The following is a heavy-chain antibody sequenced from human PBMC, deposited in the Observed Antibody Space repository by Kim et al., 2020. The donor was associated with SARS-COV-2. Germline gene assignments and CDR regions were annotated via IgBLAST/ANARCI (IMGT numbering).Heavy chain of an antibody. CDR2: IWYDGSNK. V-gene: IGHV3-33*01. CDR1: GFTFSSYG. D-gene: IGHD2-2*01. Sequence: GGSLRLSCAASGFTFSSYGMHWVRQAPGKGLEWVAVIWYDGSNKYYADSVKGRFTISRDNSKNTLYLQMNSLRAEDTAVYYCARDRAAHCSSTSCYFSSRSYYYGMDVWGQGTTVTVSS. CDR3: ARDRAAHCSSTSCYFSSRSYYYGMDV. J-gene: IGHJ6*02.